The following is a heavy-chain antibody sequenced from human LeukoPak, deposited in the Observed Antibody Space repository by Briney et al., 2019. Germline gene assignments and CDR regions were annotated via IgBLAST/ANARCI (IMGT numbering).Heavy chain of an antibody. D-gene: IGHD3-3*01. CDR3: ARIGVSDY. Sequence: GGSLRLSCAASSFTFNTARMNWVRQAPGKGLEWVGHIKSKTDGGTVDYAAPVKGRFTISRDDSKNTLYLQMNSLKTEDTAIYYCARIGVSDYWGQGTLVTVSS. J-gene: IGHJ4*02. CDR1: SFTFNTAR. CDR2: IKSKTDGGTV. V-gene: IGHV3-15*07.